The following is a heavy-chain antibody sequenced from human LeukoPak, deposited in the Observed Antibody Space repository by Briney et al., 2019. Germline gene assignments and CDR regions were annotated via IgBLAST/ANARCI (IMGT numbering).Heavy chain of an antibody. J-gene: IGHJ4*01. CDR3: STDPRLLIY. CDR2: ISSSSSYI. V-gene: IGHV3-21*04. D-gene: IGHD2-8*01. Sequence: GGSLRLSCAASGFTFSSYSMNWVRQAPGKGLEWVSSISSSSSYIYYADSVKGRFTISRDNSKNSLYLQMNSLRPDDTALYYCSTDPRLLIYWGHGTLVTVSS. CDR1: GFTFSSYS.